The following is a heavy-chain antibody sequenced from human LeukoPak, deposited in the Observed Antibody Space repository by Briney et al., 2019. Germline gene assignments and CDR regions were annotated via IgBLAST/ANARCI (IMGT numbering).Heavy chain of an antibody. J-gene: IGHJ4*02. CDR1: GGSISTDY. V-gene: IGHV4-59*01. Sequence: SETLSFTCTLSGGSISTDYWNWIRQPPGKGLEWIGYIDYSGSTNYNPSLKSRVTILVDTSKNQFSLRLSSVTAADTAVYYCSRAWGRDFNYWGQGPLVTVSS. CDR2: IDYSGST. D-gene: IGHD7-27*01. CDR3: SRAWGRDFNY.